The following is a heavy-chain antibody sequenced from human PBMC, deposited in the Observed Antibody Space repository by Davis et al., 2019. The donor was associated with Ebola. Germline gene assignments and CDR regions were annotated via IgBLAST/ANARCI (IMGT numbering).Heavy chain of an antibody. J-gene: IGHJ4*02. CDR3: ARDGRSRDGYNYGYLDY. CDR2: IWNDGVKK. D-gene: IGHD5-24*01. CDR1: GFTFSNYG. Sequence: GESLKISCAASGFTFSNYGIHWVRQAPAGGRKGVSVIWNDGVKKLNTESVEGRFTISRDNSKNTLFLQMNSLRVEDTAVYYCARDGRSRDGYNYGYLDYWGQGSLVTVSS. V-gene: IGHV3-33*01.